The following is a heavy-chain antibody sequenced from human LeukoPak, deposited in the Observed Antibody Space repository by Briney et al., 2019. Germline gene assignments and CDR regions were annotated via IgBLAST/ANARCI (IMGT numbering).Heavy chain of an antibody. CDR3: ARDLYYDFWSGSFDP. CDR1: GGSISSGGYS. CDR2: IYHSGST. V-gene: IGHV4-30-2*01. J-gene: IGHJ5*02. Sequence: PSETLSLTCAVSGGSISSGGYSWSWIRQPPGKGLEWIGYIYHSGSTYYNPSLKGRVTISVDRSKNQFSLKLSSVTAADTAVYYCARDLYYDFWSGSFDPWGQGTLVTVSS. D-gene: IGHD3-3*01.